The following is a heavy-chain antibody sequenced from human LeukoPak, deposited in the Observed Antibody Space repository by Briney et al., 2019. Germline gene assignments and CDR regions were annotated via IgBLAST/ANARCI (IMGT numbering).Heavy chain of an antibody. Sequence: SETLSLTCAFSGYSISSGYFCVWIRQPPGQGLEWSASIYHTGATYYNPSLRSPVTISVDTSKNQFSLEVNSVTAADTAVYYCARDLGLTISANWFDPWGEGTLVTVSS. V-gene: IGHV4-38-2*02. CDR1: GYSISSGYF. CDR2: IYHTGAT. CDR3: ARDLGLTISANWFDP. J-gene: IGHJ5*02. D-gene: IGHD3-9*01.